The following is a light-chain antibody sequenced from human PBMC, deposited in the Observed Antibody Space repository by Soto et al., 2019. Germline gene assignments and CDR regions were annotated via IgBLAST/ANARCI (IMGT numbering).Light chain of an antibody. Sequence: EIVLTQSPGTLSLSPGERATLPCRASQNITNNYVAWYQHKPGQAPRLLIYGASSRATGIPVRFSGSGSGTDFTLTISRLEPEDFAVYYCQLHGNSPRTFGQGTKVEIK. J-gene: IGKJ1*01. V-gene: IGKV3-20*01. CDR1: QNITNNY. CDR3: QLHGNSPRT. CDR2: GAS.